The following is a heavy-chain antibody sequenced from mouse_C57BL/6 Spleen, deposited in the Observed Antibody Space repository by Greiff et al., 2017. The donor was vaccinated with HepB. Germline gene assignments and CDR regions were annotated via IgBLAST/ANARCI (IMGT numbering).Heavy chain of an antibody. V-gene: IGHV5-17*01. CDR3: ARKAPYYYAMDY. CDR2: ISSGSSTI. J-gene: IGHJ4*01. CDR1: GFTFSDYG. Sequence: VKLVESGGGLVKPGGSLKLSCAASGFTFSDYGMHWVRQAPEKGLEWVAYISSGSSTIYYADTVKGRFTISRDNAKNTLFLQMTSLRSEDTAMYYCARKAPYYYAMDYWGQGTSVTVSS.